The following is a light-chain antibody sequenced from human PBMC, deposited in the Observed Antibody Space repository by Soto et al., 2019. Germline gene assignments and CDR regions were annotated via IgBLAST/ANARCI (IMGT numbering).Light chain of an antibody. CDR3: NSYTSSRTLV. J-gene: IGLJ2*01. CDR1: SRDVGGYNY. V-gene: IGLV2-14*01. Sequence: QSALTQPASVSGSPGQSITISCTGTSRDVGGYNYVSWTQQHPGKAPKNMIYEVSNRPSGVSNRFSGSKSGKTASLTISGLKAEYEADYKCNSYTSSRTLVFGGVTKLTVL. CDR2: EVS.